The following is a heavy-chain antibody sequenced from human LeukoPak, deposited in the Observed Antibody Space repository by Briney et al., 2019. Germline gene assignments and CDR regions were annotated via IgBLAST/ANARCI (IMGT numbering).Heavy chain of an antibody. J-gene: IGHJ3*02. Sequence: GESLKISCKGSGYSFTSYWIGWVRQMPGKGLEWMGIIYPGDSDTRYSPSFQGQVTISADKSISTAYLQWSSLKASDTAMYYCARILRGSYWRNAFDILGQGTMVTVSS. V-gene: IGHV5-51*01. CDR1: GYSFTSYW. D-gene: IGHD1-26*01. CDR3: ARILRGSYWRNAFDI. CDR2: IYPGDSDT.